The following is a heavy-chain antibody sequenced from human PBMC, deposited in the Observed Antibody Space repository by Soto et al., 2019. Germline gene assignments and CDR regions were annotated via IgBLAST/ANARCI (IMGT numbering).Heavy chain of an antibody. J-gene: IGHJ4*02. Sequence: QVPLVQSGAEVKKPGSSVKVSCKASGGTFSSYAISWVRQAPGQGLEWMGGIIPIFGTANYAQKFQGRVTITADESTSTAYMELSSLRSEDTAVYYCARETRDLGYCSGGSCYSVYWGQGTLVTVSS. CDR3: ARETRDLGYCSGGSCYSVY. V-gene: IGHV1-69*01. CDR2: IIPIFGTA. CDR1: GGTFSSYA. D-gene: IGHD2-15*01.